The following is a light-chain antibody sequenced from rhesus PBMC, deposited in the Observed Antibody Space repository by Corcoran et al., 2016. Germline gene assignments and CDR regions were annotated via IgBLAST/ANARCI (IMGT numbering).Light chain of an antibody. V-gene: IGKV3-24*04. J-gene: IGKJ2*01. CDR3: LQSSNWPQYS. CDR1: QSVSSS. CDR2: GAS. Sequence: EIVMTQSPATLALSPGERATLSCRASQSVSSSLAWYQQKPGQAPRLLIYGASSRATGIPARFSGRGSGTEVTLTISSREPEDVGVYFCLQSSNWPQYSFGQGTKVEIK.